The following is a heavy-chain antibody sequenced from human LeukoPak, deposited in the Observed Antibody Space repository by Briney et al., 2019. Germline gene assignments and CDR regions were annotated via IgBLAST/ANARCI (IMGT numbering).Heavy chain of an antibody. J-gene: IGHJ4*02. D-gene: IGHD1-14*01. CDR1: GYTLTELS. Sequence: GASAKVSCKVSGYTLTELSMHWVRQAPGKGLEWMGGFDPEDGETIYAQKFQGRVTMTEDTSTDTAYMELSSLRSEDTAVYYCATVRLVRGRLTNRYYFDYWGQGTLVTVSS. CDR2: FDPEDGET. V-gene: IGHV1-24*01. CDR3: ATVRLVRGRLTNRYYFDY.